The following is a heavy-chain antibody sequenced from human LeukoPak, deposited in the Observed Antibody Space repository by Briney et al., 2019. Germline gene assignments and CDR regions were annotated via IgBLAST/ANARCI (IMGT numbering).Heavy chain of an antibody. D-gene: IGHD3-9*01. Sequence: GASVKVSCKASGYTFTGYYMHWVRQAPGEGLEWMGWINPNSGGTYYAQKFQGRVTMTSDTSISTAYMELSRLRSDDTAVYYCARDVLRYPPQYMDVWGKGTTVTISS. CDR1: GYTFTGYY. J-gene: IGHJ6*03. CDR3: ARDVLRYPPQYMDV. CDR2: INPNSGGT. V-gene: IGHV1-2*02.